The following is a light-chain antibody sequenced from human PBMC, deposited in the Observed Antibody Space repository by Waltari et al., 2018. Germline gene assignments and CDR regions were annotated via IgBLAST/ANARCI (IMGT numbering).Light chain of an antibody. CDR2: GNS. CDR1: SSNIGAGYD. Sequence: QSVLTQPPSVSGAPGQRVTISCTGSSSNIGAGYDVHWYQQLPGTAPKLLIYGNSNRPSGVPDRFAGPKSGTSASLAITGLQAEDEADYYCQSYDSSLSGSLFGGGTKLTVL. J-gene: IGLJ2*01. CDR3: QSYDSSLSGSL. V-gene: IGLV1-40*01.